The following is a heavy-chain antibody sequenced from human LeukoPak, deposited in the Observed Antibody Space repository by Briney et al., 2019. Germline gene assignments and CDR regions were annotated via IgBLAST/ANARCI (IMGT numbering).Heavy chain of an antibody. CDR1: GYTLTSYG. Sequence: ASVKVSCKASGYTLTSYGISWVRQAPGQGLEWMGWISAYNGNTNYAQKPQGRVTMTTDTSTSTAYLELRSLSCDDTGGYYCARGGGEDIVVVPAATNWLDPWGPGTLVTVSS. D-gene: IGHD2-2*01. V-gene: IGHV1-18*01. CDR2: ISAYNGNT. J-gene: IGHJ5*02. CDR3: ARGGGEDIVVVPAATNWLDP.